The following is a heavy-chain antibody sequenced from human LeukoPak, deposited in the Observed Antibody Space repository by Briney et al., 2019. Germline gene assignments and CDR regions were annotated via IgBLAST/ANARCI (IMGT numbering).Heavy chain of an antibody. Sequence: PSETLSLTCTVSGGSISSSSYYWGWVRQPPGKGLEWIGSIYYSGSTYYNPSLKSRVTISVDTSKNQFSLKLSSVTAADTAVYYCARDPSGGEVNGFDPWGQGTLVTVSS. CDR1: GGSISSSSYY. CDR2: IYYSGST. D-gene: IGHD2-15*01. J-gene: IGHJ5*02. V-gene: IGHV4-39*07. CDR3: ARDPSGGEVNGFDP.